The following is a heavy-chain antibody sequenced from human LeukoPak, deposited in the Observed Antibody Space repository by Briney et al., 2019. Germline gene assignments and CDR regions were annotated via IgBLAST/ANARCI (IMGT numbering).Heavy chain of an antibody. V-gene: IGHV1-69*13. Sequence: SVKVSCKASGGTFSSYAISWVRQAPGQGLEWMGGIIPIFGTANYAQKFQGRVTITADESTSTAYMELSRLRSDDTAVYYCAREGGIAAAGTNWFDPWDQGTLVTVSS. CDR3: AREGGIAAAGTNWFDP. CDR1: GGTFSSYA. J-gene: IGHJ5*02. CDR2: IIPIFGTA. D-gene: IGHD6-13*01.